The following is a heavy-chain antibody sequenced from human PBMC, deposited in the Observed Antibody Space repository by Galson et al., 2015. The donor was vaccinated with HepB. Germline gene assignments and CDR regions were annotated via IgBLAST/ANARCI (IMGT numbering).Heavy chain of an antibody. CDR3: ARHYGSGLLEGYFDY. CDR1: GLTFSNNG. V-gene: IGHV3-48*01. J-gene: IGHJ4*02. Sequence: SLRLSCAASGLTFSNNGMNWVRQAPGKGLDWVSYISGSSSTIYYADSLKGRFTISRDNAKNSLYLQMNSLRAEDTAVYYCARHYGSGLLEGYFDYWGQGALVTVPS. CDR2: ISGSSSTI. D-gene: IGHD3-10*01.